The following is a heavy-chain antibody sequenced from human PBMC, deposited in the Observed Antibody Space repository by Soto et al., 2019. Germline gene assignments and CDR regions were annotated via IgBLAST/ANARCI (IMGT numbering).Heavy chain of an antibody. CDR1: GGSLSGATYS. Sequence: QVQLRESGSGLVKPLETLSLTCGVSGGSLSGATYSWNWIRQPPGKGLEWIGNIFPSGTTYYNPSLKSRVTISIDVSKNQFSLSLRSFTAADTAVYYCARSREFDYWSQGTLVSVSS. J-gene: IGHJ4*02. CDR3: ARSREFDY. V-gene: IGHV4-30-2*01. CDR2: IFPSGTT.